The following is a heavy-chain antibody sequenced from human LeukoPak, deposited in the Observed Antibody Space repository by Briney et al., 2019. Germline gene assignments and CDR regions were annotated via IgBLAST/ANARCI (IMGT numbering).Heavy chain of an antibody. V-gene: IGHV1-69*13. CDR1: GGTFISYA. J-gene: IGHJ4*02. CDR3: ARVVGGVAVAGYDY. D-gene: IGHD6-19*01. CDR2: IIPIFGTA. Sequence: SVKVSCKASGGTFISYAISWVRQAPGQGLEWMGGIIPIFGTANYAQKFQGRVTITADESTSTAHMELSSLRSEDTAVYYCARVVGGVAVAGYDYWGQGTLVTVSS.